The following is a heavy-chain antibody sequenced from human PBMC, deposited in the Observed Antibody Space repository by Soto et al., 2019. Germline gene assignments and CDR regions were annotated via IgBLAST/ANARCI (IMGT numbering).Heavy chain of an antibody. J-gene: IGHJ6*02. V-gene: IGHV3-66*01. CDR2: INSGGST. Sequence: GGSLRLSCAASGFTFSRYTMHWVRQAPGEGQGLRRGLEWVSVINSGGSTDYADSVKGRFTISRDISRNTLYLQMNSLRAEDTAVYYCVRENYYYGMDVWGQGTTVTVS. CDR3: VRENYYYGMDV. CDR1: GFTFSRYT.